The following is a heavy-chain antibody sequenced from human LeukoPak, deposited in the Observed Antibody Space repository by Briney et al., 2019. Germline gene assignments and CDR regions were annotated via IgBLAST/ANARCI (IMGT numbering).Heavy chain of an antibody. Sequence: SVKVSCKASGGTFSSYAISWVRQAPGQGLEWMGRIIPILGIANYAQKFQGRGTITGDKSTSTAYMELSSLRSEDTAVYYCARVGVYYDSSGYPDYWGQGTLVTVSS. CDR1: GGTFSSYA. CDR2: IIPILGIA. CDR3: ARVGVYYDSSGYPDY. D-gene: IGHD3-22*01. V-gene: IGHV1-69*04. J-gene: IGHJ4*02.